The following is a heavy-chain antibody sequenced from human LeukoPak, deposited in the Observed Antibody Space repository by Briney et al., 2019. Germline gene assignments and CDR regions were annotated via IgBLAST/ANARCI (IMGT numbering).Heavy chain of an antibody. D-gene: IGHD5-18*01. V-gene: IGHV3-69-1*01. CDR2: ISSSSTI. CDR3: ARVAGYARFDY. CDR1: GFSFSYYN. Sequence: GGSLRLSCAASGFSFSYYNMNWVRQAPGKGLEWVSYISSSSTIYYADSVKGRFTISRDNAKKSLYLQMNSLRPEDTAVYYCARVAGYARFDYWGQGTLVTVSS. J-gene: IGHJ4*02.